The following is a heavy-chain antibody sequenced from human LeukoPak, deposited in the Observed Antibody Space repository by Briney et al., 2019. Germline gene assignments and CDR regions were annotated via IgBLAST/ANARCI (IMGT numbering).Heavy chain of an antibody. CDR3: ARSRTIGGFYGMDV. D-gene: IGHD3-9*01. J-gene: IGHJ6*02. V-gene: IGHV3-66*01. Sequence: GGSLRLSCAASGFTVSSNYMSWVRQAPGKGLEWVSVIYSGGSTYYADSVKGRFTISRDNSKNTLYLQMNSLRAEDTVVYYCARSRTIGGFYGMDVWGQGTTVTVSS. CDR2: IYSGGST. CDR1: GFTVSSNY.